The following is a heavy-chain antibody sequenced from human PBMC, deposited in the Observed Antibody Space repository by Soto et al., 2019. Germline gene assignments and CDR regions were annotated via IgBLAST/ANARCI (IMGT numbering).Heavy chain of an antibody. CDR1: GGTISSYA. CDR3: ARAPYDTDSLPVGAKPRCYAMDV. V-gene: IGHV1-69*13. J-gene: IGHJ6*02. CDR2: IIPIFGTA. D-gene: IGHD3-22*01. Sequence: SVKVSCKASGGTISSYAISWVRQAPGQGLEWMGGIIPIFGTANYAQKFQGRVTITADESTSTAYMELSSLRSEDTAVYYCARAPYDTDSLPVGAKPRCYAMDVWGLGTTVTVSS.